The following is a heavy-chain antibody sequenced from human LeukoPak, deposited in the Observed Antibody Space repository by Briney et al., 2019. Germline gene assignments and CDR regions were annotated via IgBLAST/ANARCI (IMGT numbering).Heavy chain of an antibody. CDR3: ATGSQIREADY. CDR2: ISYDGSNK. D-gene: IGHD3-10*01. J-gene: IGHJ4*02. Sequence: GRSLRLSCAASGFTFSSYAMHWVRQAPGKGLEWVAVISYDGSNKYYSDSVKGRFTISRDNSKNTLYLQMSSLRAEDTAVYYCATGSQIREADYWGPGTLVTVSS. V-gene: IGHV3-30-3*01. CDR1: GFTFSSYA.